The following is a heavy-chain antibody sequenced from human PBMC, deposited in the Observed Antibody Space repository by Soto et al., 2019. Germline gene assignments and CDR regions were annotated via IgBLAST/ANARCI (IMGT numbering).Heavy chain of an antibody. J-gene: IGHJ6*02. CDR2: ISYDGSNK. Sequence: GGSLGLSCAASGFTFSSYGMHWVRQAPGKGLEWVAVISYDGSNKYYADSVKGRFTISRDNSKNTLYLQMNSLRAEDTAVYYCAKDPYSSSWYGGFYYYYYGMDVWGQGTTVTVSS. CDR1: GFTFSSYG. V-gene: IGHV3-30*18. CDR3: AKDPYSSSWYGGFYYYYYGMDV. D-gene: IGHD6-13*01.